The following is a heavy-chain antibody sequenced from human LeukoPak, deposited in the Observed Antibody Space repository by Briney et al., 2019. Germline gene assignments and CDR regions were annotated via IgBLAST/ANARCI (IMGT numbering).Heavy chain of an antibody. CDR1: GGSISSYY. J-gene: IGHJ4*02. CDR3: ARFDGFLSNFDY. CDR2: IYCSGST. V-gene: IGHV4-59*01. Sequence: SETLSLTCSVSGGSISSYYWSWIRQPPGKGLEWIGYIYCSGSTNYNPSLKSRVTISVDTSKNQFSLKLSSVTAADTAVYYCARFDGFLSNFDYWGQGTLVTVSS. D-gene: IGHD3/OR15-3a*01.